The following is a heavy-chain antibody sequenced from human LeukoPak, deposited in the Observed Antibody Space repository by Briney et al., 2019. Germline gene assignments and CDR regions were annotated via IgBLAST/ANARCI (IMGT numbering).Heavy chain of an antibody. D-gene: IGHD3-3*01. CDR2: ISYDGSNK. J-gene: IGHJ4*02. V-gene: IGHV3-30-3*01. CDR3: ARAQITIFGVVMRGYYFDH. CDR1: GFTFSSYA. Sequence: GGSLRLSCAASGFTFSSYAMRWVRQAPGKGLEWVAVISYDGSNKYYADSVKGRFTISRDNSKNTLYLQMNSLRAEDTAVYYCARAQITIFGVVMRGYYFDHWGQGTLVTVSS.